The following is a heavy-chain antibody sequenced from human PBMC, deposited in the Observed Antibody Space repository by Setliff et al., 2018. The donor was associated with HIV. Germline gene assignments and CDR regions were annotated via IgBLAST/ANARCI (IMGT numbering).Heavy chain of an antibody. CDR3: ARQHPFLEWLPLHFDY. V-gene: IGHV4-38-2*02. CDR1: SDSITNGYY. CDR2: IYHSGST. D-gene: IGHD3-3*01. J-gene: IGHJ4*03. Sequence: SETLSLTCTVSSDSITNGYYWAWTRQSPGKGLEWIGSIYHSGSTYYNPSLKSRVAISVDTSKNRFSLKLASVTAADTAVYYCARQHPFLEWLPLHFDYWVPETLLVTVSS.